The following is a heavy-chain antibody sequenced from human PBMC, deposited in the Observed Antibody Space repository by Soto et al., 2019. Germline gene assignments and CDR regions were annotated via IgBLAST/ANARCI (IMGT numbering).Heavy chain of an antibody. J-gene: IGHJ6*02. D-gene: IGHD1-1*01. CDR1: GYTFTSYD. V-gene: IGHV1-8*01. CDR3: ARERTGTTSMDV. Sequence: QVQLVQSGAEVKKPGASVKVSCKASGYTFTSYDINWVRQATGQGLEWMGWMNPNSGNTGYAQKFQGRVTRTRNTSISTAYMGLSSLRSEDTAVYYWARERTGTTSMDVWGQGTTVTVSS. CDR2: MNPNSGNT.